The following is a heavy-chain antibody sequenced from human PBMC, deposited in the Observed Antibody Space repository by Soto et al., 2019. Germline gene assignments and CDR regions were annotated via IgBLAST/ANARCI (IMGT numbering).Heavy chain of an antibody. J-gene: IGHJ6*02. CDR2: IIPILGIA. CDR1: GGTFSSYT. CDR3: ARDGGYCSGGSCSSYHYYYYYGMDV. D-gene: IGHD2-15*01. V-gene: IGHV1-69*08. Sequence: QVQLVQSGAEVKKPGSSVKVSCKASGGTFSSYTISWVRQAPGQGLEWMGRIIPILGIANYAQKFQGRVTITADKFTSLAYMEMGSLRSEDTAVYYCARDGGYCSGGSCSSYHYYYYYGMDVWGQGTTVTVSS.